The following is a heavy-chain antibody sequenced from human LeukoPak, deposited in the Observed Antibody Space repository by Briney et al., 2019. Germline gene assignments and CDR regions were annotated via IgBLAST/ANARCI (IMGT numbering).Heavy chain of an antibody. D-gene: IGHD6-13*01. Sequence: PSETLSLTCTVSGGSISSYYWSWIRQPPGKGLEWIGYIYYSGSTNYNPSLKSRVTISVDTSKNHFSLKLSSVTAADTAVYYCARDDPSSSSWYGNSYYYMDVWGKGTTVTVSS. V-gene: IGHV4-59*01. J-gene: IGHJ6*03. CDR3: ARDDPSSSSWYGNSYYYMDV. CDR1: GGSISSYY. CDR2: IYYSGST.